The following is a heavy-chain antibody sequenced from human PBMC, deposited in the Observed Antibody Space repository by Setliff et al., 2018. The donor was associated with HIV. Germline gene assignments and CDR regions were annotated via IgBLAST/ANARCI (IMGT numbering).Heavy chain of an antibody. CDR3: AGPRGDEAFDI. CDR1: GYTFSDYD. CDR2: ISGYSGHT. Sequence: ASVKVSCKASGYTFSDYDVAWVRQAPGQGLEWMGWISGYSGHTSYAQEIQGRVTITADKSTNTMYMEMTSLTSEDTAVYYCAGPRGDEAFDIWGQGTMVTVS. J-gene: IGHJ3*02. V-gene: IGHV1-18*01. D-gene: IGHD3-10*01.